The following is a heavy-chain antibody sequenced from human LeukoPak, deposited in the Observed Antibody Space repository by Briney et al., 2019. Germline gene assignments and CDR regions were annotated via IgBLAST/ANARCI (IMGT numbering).Heavy chain of an antibody. Sequence: SETLSLTCTVSGGSISSYYWSWIRQPPGKGLEWIGYIYYSGSTNYNPSLKSRVTISVDTSKNQFSLKLSSVTAADTAVYYCARGTGIAVAGTSYYFDYWGQGTLVTVSS. V-gene: IGHV4-59*12. CDR2: IYYSGST. CDR3: ARGTGIAVAGTSYYFDY. CDR1: GGSISSYY. D-gene: IGHD6-19*01. J-gene: IGHJ4*02.